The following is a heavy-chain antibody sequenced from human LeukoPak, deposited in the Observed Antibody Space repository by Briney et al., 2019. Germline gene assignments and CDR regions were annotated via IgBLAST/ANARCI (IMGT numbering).Heavy chain of an antibody. CDR1: GYTFTSYD. J-gene: IGHJ5*02. V-gene: IGHV1-69*04. CDR2: IIPILGIA. Sequence: SVKVSCKASGYTFTSYDINWVRQATGQGLEWMGRIIPILGIANYAQKFQGRVTITADKSTSTAYMELSSLRSEDTAVYYCATGELLSSRFDPWGQGTLVTVSS. D-gene: IGHD1-26*01. CDR3: ATGELLSSRFDP.